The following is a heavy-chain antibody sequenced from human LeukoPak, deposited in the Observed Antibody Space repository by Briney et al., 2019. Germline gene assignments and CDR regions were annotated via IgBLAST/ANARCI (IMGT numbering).Heavy chain of an antibody. Sequence: SETLSLTCALSGGSIKNYYWSWIRQPLGKGLEWIGYVYYTGTTSYNPSLKSRVTISVETSKNQFSLTLNSVTAADTAVYHCARQSDPYYHYGLDYWGQGTTVIVSS. CDR1: GGSIKNYY. CDR2: VYYTGTT. V-gene: IGHV4-59*01. J-gene: IGHJ6*02. CDR3: ARQSDPYYHYGLDY.